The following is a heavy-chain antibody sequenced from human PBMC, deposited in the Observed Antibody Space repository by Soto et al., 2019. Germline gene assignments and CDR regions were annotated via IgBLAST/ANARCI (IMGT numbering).Heavy chain of an antibody. Sequence: QVQLQESGPGLVKPSGTLSLTCAVSGGSIIRSNWWSWVRQPPGKGLEWIGEIFHSGSTNYNPSLKSRATMSVDTSKKQFPLHLNSVTAADTAVYYCATGGIYSDRGGSRPFDYWGQGTLVTVSS. CDR2: IFHSGST. J-gene: IGHJ4*02. CDR3: ATGGIYSDRGGSRPFDY. D-gene: IGHD3-16*01. CDR1: GGSIIRSNW. V-gene: IGHV4-4*02.